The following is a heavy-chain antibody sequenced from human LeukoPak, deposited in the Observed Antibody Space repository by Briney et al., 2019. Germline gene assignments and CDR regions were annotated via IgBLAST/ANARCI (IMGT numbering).Heavy chain of an antibody. CDR3: ARDSAEQLADGFDI. Sequence: SVKVSCKASGGTFSSYTISWVRQAPGQGLEWMGGIIPIFDTAIHAQKFQGTVTITADKSTSTAYMELSSLRSEDTAVYYCARDSAEQLADGFDIWGQGTMVTVSS. CDR1: GGTFSSYT. J-gene: IGHJ3*02. CDR2: IIPIFDTA. D-gene: IGHD6-13*01. V-gene: IGHV1-69*06.